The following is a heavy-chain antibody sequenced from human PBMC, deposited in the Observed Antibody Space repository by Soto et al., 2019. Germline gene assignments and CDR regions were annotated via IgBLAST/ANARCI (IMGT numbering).Heavy chain of an antibody. CDR2: IYTSGST. CDR1: GGSISSYY. V-gene: IGHV4-4*07. Sequence: SETLSLTCTVSGGSISSYYWSRIRQPAGKGLEWIGRIYTSGSTNYNPSLKSRVTMSVDTSKNQFSLKLSSVTAADTAVYYCARERRVPAAIRRGQTQYNWFDPWGQGTLVTVSS. D-gene: IGHD2-2*02. J-gene: IGHJ5*02. CDR3: ARERRVPAAIRRGQTQYNWFDP.